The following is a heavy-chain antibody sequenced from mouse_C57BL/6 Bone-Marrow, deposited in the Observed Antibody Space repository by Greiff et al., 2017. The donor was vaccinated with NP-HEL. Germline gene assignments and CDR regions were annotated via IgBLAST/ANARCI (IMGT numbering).Heavy chain of an antibody. CDR1: GYTFTDYN. J-gene: IGHJ4*01. D-gene: IGHD2-1*01. CDR3: ARDEGWYPSYAMDY. CDR2: INPNNGGT. V-gene: IGHV1-22*01. Sequence: DVQLQESGPELVKPGASVKMSCKASGYTFTDYNMHWVKQSHGKSLEWIGYINPNNGGTSYNQKFKGKATLTVNKSSSTAYMELRSLTSEDSAVYYCARDEGWYPSYAMDYRGQGASVTVAS.